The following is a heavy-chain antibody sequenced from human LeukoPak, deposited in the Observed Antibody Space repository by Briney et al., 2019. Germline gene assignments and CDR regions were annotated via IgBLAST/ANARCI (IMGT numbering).Heavy chain of an antibody. V-gene: IGHV4-38-2*01. D-gene: IGHD2-2*01. CDR2: IFHNGST. Sequence: AETLSLTCSLSGYSISTWYYWGWIRQPPGKGLGRMGSIFHNGSTHHNPSLECRVNISLDTYKNQFCLQVSSVTAADTAVYYCARQSCSSTSCRHRNVFDIWGQGTMVTVSP. CDR3: ARQSCSSTSCRHRNVFDI. CDR1: GYSISTWYY. J-gene: IGHJ3*02.